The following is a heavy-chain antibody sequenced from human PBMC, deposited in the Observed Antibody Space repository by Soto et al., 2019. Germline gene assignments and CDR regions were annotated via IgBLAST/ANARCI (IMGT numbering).Heavy chain of an antibody. CDR1: GGSISSGDYY. D-gene: IGHD3-10*01. V-gene: IGHV4-30-4*01. CDR3: PVRVVRGEDYYGXDV. CDR2: IYYSGST. Sequence: QVQLQESGPGLVKPSQTLSLTCTVSGGSISSGDYYWSWIRQPPGKGLEWIGYIYYSGSTYYNPSHKCRVTISVDTSKNQFSLKLSSVTAANTAVYYCPVRVVRGEDYYGXDVWXQGTX. J-gene: IGHJ6*02.